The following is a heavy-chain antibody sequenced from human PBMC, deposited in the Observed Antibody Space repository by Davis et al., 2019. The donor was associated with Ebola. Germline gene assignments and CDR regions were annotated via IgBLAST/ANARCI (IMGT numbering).Heavy chain of an antibody. V-gene: IGHV4-39*01. CDR1: GGSISSSSYY. Sequence: MPSETLSLTCTVSGGSISSSSYYWSWIRQPPGKGLEWIGEINHSGSTNYNPSLKSRVTISVDTSKNQFSLKLSSVTAADTAVYYCARPPVTTPAGHFDLWGRGTLVTVSS. CDR3: ARPPVTTPAGHFDL. D-gene: IGHD4-17*01. J-gene: IGHJ2*01. CDR2: INHSGST.